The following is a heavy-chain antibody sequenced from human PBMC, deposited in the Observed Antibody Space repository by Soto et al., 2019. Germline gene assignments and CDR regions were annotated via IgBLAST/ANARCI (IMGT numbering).Heavy chain of an antibody. V-gene: IGHV3-30-3*01. CDR1: GFTFSSYA. D-gene: IGHD3-16*02. CDR3: ARALLKQTTELRLGELSSWYYFDY. J-gene: IGHJ4*02. CDR2: ISYDGSNK. Sequence: GGSLRLSCAASGFTFSSYAMHWVRQAPGKGLEWVAVISYDGSNKYYADSVKGRFTISRDNSKNTLYLQMNSLRAEDTAVYYCARALLKQTTELRLGELSSWYYFDYWGQGTLVTVSS.